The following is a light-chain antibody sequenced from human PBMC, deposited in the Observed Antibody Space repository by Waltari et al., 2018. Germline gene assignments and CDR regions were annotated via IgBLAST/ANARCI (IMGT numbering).Light chain of an antibody. V-gene: IGKV1-5*03. CDR1: QNINKW. Sequence: DIQMTQSPSTLSASVGDRVTITCRASQNINKWLAWYQQKPGQAPKLLIYKSSNLQTGGPSRFSGSGSGTEFTLTINSLQPDDFATYYCQQYGSSSHVGLGTRLEIK. CDR2: KSS. CDR3: QQYGSSSH. J-gene: IGKJ5*01.